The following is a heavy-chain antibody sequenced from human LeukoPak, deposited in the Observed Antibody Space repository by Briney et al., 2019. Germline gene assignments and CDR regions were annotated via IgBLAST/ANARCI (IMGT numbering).Heavy chain of an antibody. CDR3: ARRGYPVYYYYMDV. D-gene: IGHD5-12*01. J-gene: IGHJ6*03. CDR1: GFTFSSYA. V-gene: IGHV3-30*04. Sequence: PGGSLRLSCAASGFTFSSYAMHWVRQAPGKGLEWVAVISYDGSNKYYADSVKGRFTISRDNSKNTLYLQMNSLRAEDTAVYYCARRGYPVYYYYMDVWGKGTTVTISS. CDR2: ISYDGSNK.